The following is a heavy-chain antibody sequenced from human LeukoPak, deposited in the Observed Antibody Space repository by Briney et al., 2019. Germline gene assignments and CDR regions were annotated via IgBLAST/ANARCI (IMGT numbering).Heavy chain of an antibody. V-gene: IGHV3-11*01. D-gene: IGHD4-17*01. CDR1: GFTFSDYS. CDR3: AKAIFGDYGDYGVDY. J-gene: IGHJ4*02. CDR2: ISSNGDNI. Sequence: PGGSLRLSCEASGFTFSDYSMSWIRQAPGKGLEWVSYISSNGDNIYYADSVKGRFTISRDNAKNSLYLQMNSLRAEDTALYYCAKAIFGDYGDYGVDYWGQGTLVTVSS.